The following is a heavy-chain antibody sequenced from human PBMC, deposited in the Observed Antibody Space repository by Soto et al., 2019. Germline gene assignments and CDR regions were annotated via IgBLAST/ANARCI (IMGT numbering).Heavy chain of an antibody. CDR1: GFGFSSHP. J-gene: IGHJ3*01. Sequence: PGGSLRLSCAASGFGFSSHPMSWVRQAPERGLEWVSGISDGGDLTYNADSVKGRFTISRDNSKNILFLQMNSLRAEDTALYYCARRAFGSSRSFDLWGQGTMVTVSS. CDR2: ISDGGDLT. V-gene: IGHV3-23*01. D-gene: IGHD6-6*01. CDR3: ARRAFGSSRSFDL.